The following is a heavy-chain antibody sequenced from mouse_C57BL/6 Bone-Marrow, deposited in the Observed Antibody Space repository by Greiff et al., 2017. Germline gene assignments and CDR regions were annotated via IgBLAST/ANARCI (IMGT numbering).Heavy chain of an antibody. J-gene: IGHJ2*01. CDR3: AIDYRGYFDY. CDR1: GYAFTNYL. V-gene: IGHV1-54*01. CDR2: INPGSGGT. D-gene: IGHD2-14*01. Sequence: QVQLQQSGAELVRPGTSVKVSCKASGYAFTNYLIEWVKQRPGQGLEWIGVINPGSGGTNYNEKFKGKATLTADKSSSTAYMQLSSLTSEYSAVYFCAIDYRGYFDYWGQGTTLTVSS.